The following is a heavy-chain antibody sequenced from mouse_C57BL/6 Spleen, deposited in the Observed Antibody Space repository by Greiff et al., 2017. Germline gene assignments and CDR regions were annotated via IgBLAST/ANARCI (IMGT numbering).Heavy chain of an antibody. V-gene: IGHV1-85*01. CDR1: GYTFTSYD. CDR2: IYPRAGST. CDR3: ARFGGCYYFDC. D-gene: IGHD1-1*02. Sequence: VQLQQSGPELVKPGASVKLSCKASGYTFTSYDINWVKQRPGQGLEWIGWIYPRAGSTNYNEKFKGKATLTVDTSSSTAYMELHSLTSEDAAVYFWARFGGCYYFDCWGQGTTLTVSS. J-gene: IGHJ2*01.